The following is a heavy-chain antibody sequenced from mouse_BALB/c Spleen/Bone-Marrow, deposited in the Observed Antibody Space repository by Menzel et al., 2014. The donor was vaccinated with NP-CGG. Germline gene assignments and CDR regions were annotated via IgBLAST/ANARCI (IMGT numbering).Heavy chain of an antibody. Sequence: EVKLMESGAELVKPGASVKLSCTASGFNIKDTYMHWVKQRPEQGLEWIGRIDPANGNTKYDPKFQGKATITADTSSNTAYLQLSSLTTEDTAVYYCSRYYYGGSLFDYWGQGTTLTVSS. D-gene: IGHD1-1*01. CDR3: SRYYYGGSLFDY. CDR2: IDPANGNT. J-gene: IGHJ2*01. CDR1: GFNIKDTY. V-gene: IGHV14-3*02.